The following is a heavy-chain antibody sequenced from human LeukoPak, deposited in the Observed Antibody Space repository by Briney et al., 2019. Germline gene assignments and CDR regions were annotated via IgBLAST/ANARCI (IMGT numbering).Heavy chain of an antibody. CDR1: GYIFSAYY. CDR2: INPDSGTT. D-gene: IGHD1-26*01. Sequence: ASVKVSCKASGYIFSAYYIHWARQTPGQGLEWIGWINPDSGTTNSAQMFRGRVTMNRDTSVNTVFMELSGLTFDDTAMYFCARVNRGKYFFEYWGQGALVTVSS. CDR3: ARVNRGKYFFEY. J-gene: IGHJ4*02. V-gene: IGHV1-2*02.